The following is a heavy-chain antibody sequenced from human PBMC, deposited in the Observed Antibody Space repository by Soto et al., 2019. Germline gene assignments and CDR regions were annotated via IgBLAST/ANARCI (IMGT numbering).Heavy chain of an antibody. V-gene: IGHV5-51*01. Sequence: GESLKISCKGSGYSFTSYWIGWVRQMPGKGLECMGIIYPGDSDTRYSPSFQGQVTTSADKSISTAYLQWSSLKASDTAMYYCARTAAAGKYYYGMGVWGQGTTVTVSS. CDR1: GYSFTSYW. D-gene: IGHD6-13*01. CDR3: ARTAAAGKYYYGMGV. J-gene: IGHJ6*02. CDR2: IYPGDSDT.